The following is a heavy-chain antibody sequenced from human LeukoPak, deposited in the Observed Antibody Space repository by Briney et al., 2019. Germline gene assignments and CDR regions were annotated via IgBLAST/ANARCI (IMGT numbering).Heavy chain of an antibody. D-gene: IGHD3-16*02. J-gene: IGHJ4*02. Sequence: PGGSLRLSCAASGFTFSNYLMHWVRQAPGKGLVWVSRINSDGSSTNYGDSVKGRFTISSDNANNTLYLQINSLRAEDAAGYYCGRYVSHSGELSSLLDYWGQRTLVSVSS. CDR3: GRYVSHSGELSSLLDY. CDR2: INSDGSST. CDR1: GFTFSNYL. V-gene: IGHV3-74*01.